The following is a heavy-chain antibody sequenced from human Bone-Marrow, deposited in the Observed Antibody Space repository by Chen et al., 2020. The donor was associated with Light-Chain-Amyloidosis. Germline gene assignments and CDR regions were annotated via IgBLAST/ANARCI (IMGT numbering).Heavy chain of an antibody. V-gene: IGHV5-51*01. CDR2: IYPDDSDA. CDR1: GYTFPNYW. CDR3: ARRRDGYNFDY. J-gene: IGHJ4*02. Sequence: LKISCKGSGYTFPNYWIGWVRQMPGKGLEWMGVIYPDDSDARYSPSFEGQVTISADKSITTAYLQWRSLKASDTAMYYCARRRDGYNFDYWGQGTLVTVSS. D-gene: IGHD5-12*01.